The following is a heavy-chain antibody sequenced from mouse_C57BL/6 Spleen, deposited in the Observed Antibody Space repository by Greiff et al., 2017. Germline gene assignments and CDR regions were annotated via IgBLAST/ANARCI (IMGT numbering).Heavy chain of an antibody. J-gene: IGHJ4*01. Sequence: LVESGAELVKPGASVKLSCKASGYTFTEYTIHWVKQRSGQGLEWIGWFYPGSGSIKYNEKFKDKATLTADKSSSTVYMELSRLTSADSAVYFCARHEDGGGIYYGNFYAMDYWGQGTSVTVSS. CDR3: ARHEDGGGIYYGNFYAMDY. CDR2: FYPGSGSI. V-gene: IGHV1-62-2*01. CDR1: GYTFTEYT. D-gene: IGHD2-1*01.